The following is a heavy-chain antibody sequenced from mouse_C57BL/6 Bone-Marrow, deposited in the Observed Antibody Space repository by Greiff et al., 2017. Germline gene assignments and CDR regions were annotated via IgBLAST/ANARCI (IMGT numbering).Heavy chain of an antibody. D-gene: IGHD1-1*01. CDR1: GYTFTDYN. V-gene: IGHV1-18*01. Sequence: EVKLMESGPELVKPGASVKIPCKASGYTFTDYNMDWVKQSHGKSLEWIGDINPNNGGTIYNQKFKGKATLTVDKSSSTAYMELRSLTSEDTAFYSCARHGSSYWYFDVWGTGTTVTVSS. CDR3: ARHGSSYWYFDV. CDR2: INPNNGGT. J-gene: IGHJ1*03.